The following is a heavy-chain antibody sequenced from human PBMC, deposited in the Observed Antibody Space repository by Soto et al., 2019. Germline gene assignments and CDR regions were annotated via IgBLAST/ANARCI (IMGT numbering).Heavy chain of an antibody. J-gene: IGHJ6*02. D-gene: IGHD2-2*01. CDR2: ISGSGGTT. V-gene: IGHV3-23*01. CDR3: AKHETSPDFYYYYGVDV. Sequence: GGSLRLSCAGSGFTFSSYAMSWVRQAPGMGLEWVATISGSGGTTYSADSVKGRFTISRDNSKNSLYLQMNSLRAEDTAVYYCAKHETSPDFYYYYGVDVWGQGTTVTVSS. CDR1: GFTFSSYA.